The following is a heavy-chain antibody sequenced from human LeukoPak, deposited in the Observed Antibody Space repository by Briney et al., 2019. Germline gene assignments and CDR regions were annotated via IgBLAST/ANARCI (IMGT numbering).Heavy chain of an antibody. Sequence: GGSLRLSCAASGFTFSSYSMNWVRQAPGRGLEWVSYISSSGSTIYYADSVKGRFTISRDNAKNSLYLQMNSLRAEDTAVYYCARDYPGFDYWGQGTLVTVSS. CDR3: ARDYPGFDY. V-gene: IGHV3-48*04. CDR2: ISSSGSTI. CDR1: GFTFSSYS. D-gene: IGHD3-10*01. J-gene: IGHJ4*02.